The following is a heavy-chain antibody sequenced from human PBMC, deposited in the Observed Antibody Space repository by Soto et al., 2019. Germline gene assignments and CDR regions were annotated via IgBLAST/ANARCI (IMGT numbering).Heavy chain of an antibody. Sequence: PGGSLRLSCAASGFTVSSNYMSWVRQAPGKGLEWVSVIYSGGSTYYADSVKGRFTISRDNSKNTLYLQMNSLRAEDTAVYYCARVVIGAARKSYYYYMDVWGKGTTVTVSS. V-gene: IGHV3-66*01. J-gene: IGHJ6*03. CDR2: IYSGGST. CDR3: ARVVIGAARKSYYYYMDV. D-gene: IGHD6-6*01. CDR1: GFTVSSNY.